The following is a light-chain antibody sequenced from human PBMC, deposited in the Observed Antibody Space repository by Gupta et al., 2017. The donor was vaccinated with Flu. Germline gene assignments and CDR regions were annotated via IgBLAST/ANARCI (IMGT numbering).Light chain of an antibody. CDR3: QTWGSGFWV. CDR2: LDSDGGH. J-gene: IGLJ3*02. V-gene: IGLV4-69*02. Sequence: VMIACTRTRCNTNYAIAWLEDQPHKGPRFVMSLDSDGGHIKGDGVPDRFSGSSSGAERYLTISSLQSEDESDYYCQTWGSGFWVFGGGTKLTVL. CDR1: RCNTNYA.